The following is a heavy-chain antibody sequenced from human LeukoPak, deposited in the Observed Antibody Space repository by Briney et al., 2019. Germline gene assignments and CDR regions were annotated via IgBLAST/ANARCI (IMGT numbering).Heavy chain of an antibody. CDR1: DDSISSGSYY. J-gene: IGHJ4*02. D-gene: IGHD5-24*01. V-gene: IGHV4-61*02. CDR3: AREQRWLQSLDY. Sequence: SETLSLTCTVSDDSISSGSYYWSWIRQPAGKGLEWIGRISASGSTNYNPSLNSRVTISVNTSKNQFSLKLSSVTATDTAVYYCAREQRWLQSLDYWGQGTLVTVSS. CDR2: ISASGST.